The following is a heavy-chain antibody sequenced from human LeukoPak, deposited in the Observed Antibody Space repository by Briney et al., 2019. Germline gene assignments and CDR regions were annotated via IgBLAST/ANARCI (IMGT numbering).Heavy chain of an antibody. CDR2: IYHSGST. V-gene: IGHV4-38-2*01. Sequence: GSLRLSCAASGFTFGTYWMGWVRQAPRKGLEWIGSIYHSGSTYYNPSLKSRVTISVDTSKNQFSLKLSSVTAADTAVYYCARAPIVLMVYSSPNYFDYWGQGTLVTVSS. J-gene: IGHJ4*02. D-gene: IGHD2-8*01. CDR3: ARAPIVLMVYSSPNYFDY. CDR1: GFTFGTY.